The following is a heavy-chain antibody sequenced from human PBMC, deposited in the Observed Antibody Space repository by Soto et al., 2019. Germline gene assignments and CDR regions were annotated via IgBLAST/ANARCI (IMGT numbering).Heavy chain of an antibody. V-gene: IGHV1-18*01. D-gene: IGHD3-3*01. Sequence: ASVKVSCKXSGYTFTTYGIHWVRQAPGQGLEWMGWISGYNGNTNYAQKFQDRVTMTTDTSRSVGYLELRSLTFEDTAVYYCARGAHGSGYGVYWGQGTLVTVSS. J-gene: IGHJ4*02. CDR3: ARGAHGSGYGVY. CDR2: ISGYNGNT. CDR1: GYTFTTYG.